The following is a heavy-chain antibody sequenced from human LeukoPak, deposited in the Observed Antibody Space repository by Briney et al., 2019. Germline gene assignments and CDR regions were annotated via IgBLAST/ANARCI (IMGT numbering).Heavy chain of an antibody. CDR1: GFTFSSNA. D-gene: IGHD6-19*01. Sequence: GGSLRLSCAGSGFTFSSNAMSWVRQARGKGLEWVSAISVSDTSTNYADSVKGRFTISRDNSKNTLYLQMNSLRAEDTAIYYCAKAVRGWNFDCWGQGIQVTVSS. V-gene: IGHV3-23*01. CDR2: ISVSDTST. CDR3: AKAVRGWNFDC. J-gene: IGHJ4*02.